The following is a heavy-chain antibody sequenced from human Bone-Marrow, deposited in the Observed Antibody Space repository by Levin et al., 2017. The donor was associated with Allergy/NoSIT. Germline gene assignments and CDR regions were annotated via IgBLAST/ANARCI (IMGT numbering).Heavy chain of an antibody. Sequence: SQTLSLTCTVSGGSISSYYWTWIRQAPEKRLECIGYIYYNGKSNYNPSLKTRFSISIDTSKNLFSLSLSSVTAADSAIYCCARAIPSGGNSYYYYYMDVWGKGITVTVSS. J-gene: IGHJ6*03. CDR1: GGSISSYY. V-gene: IGHV4-59*01. D-gene: IGHD4-23*01. CDR2: IYYNGKS. CDR3: ARAIPSGGNSYYYYYMDV.